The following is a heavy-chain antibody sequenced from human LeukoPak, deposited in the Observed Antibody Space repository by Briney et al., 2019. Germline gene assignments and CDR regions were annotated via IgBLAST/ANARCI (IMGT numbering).Heavy chain of an antibody. CDR2: ISSSGSYI. J-gene: IGHJ4*02. D-gene: IGHD6-13*01. Sequence: GGSLRLSCAASGFTLSIYSMDWVRQAPGTGREWVSSISSSGSYIYYADSLKGRFTISRDNAKNSLYLQMNSLRAEDTAVYYCAREDASSWDYWGQRILVTVSS. CDR1: GFTLSIYS. V-gene: IGHV3-21*01. CDR3: AREDASSWDY.